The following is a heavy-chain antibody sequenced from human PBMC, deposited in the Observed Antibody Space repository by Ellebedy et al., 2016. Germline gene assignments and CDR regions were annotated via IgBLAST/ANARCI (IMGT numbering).Heavy chain of an antibody. CDR2: INHSGST. CDR3: ARCSSTSWTHYYYYYYMDV. V-gene: IGHV4-34*01. J-gene: IGHJ6*03. CDR1: GGSFSGYY. D-gene: IGHD2-2*01. Sequence: SETLSLTXAVYGGSFSGYYWSWIRQPPGKGLEWIGEINHSGSTNYNPSLKSRVTISVDTSKNQFSLKLSSVTAADTAVYYCARCSSTSWTHYYYYYYMDVWGKGTTVTVSS.